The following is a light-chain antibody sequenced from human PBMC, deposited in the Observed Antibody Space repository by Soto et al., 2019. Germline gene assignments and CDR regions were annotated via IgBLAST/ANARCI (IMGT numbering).Light chain of an antibody. Sequence: QSALTQPASVSGSPGQSITISCTGTSSDVGDNNYVSWYQQHPGKAPTLMIYDVTHRPSGISNRVAGSKSGNTAALTISGRQAEDEADYYCSSYTTSSTLYVFGTGTKLTVL. CDR1: SSDVGDNNY. J-gene: IGLJ1*01. CDR2: DVT. V-gene: IGLV2-14*01. CDR3: SSYTTSSTLYV.